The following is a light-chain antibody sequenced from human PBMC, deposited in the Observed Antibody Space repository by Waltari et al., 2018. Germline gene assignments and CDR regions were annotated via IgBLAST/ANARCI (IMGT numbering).Light chain of an antibody. J-gene: IGLJ3*02. Sequence: QSALTQPPSASGSPGQSITISCTGIRPDVEGYDPVFWYQQHPGKAPKLLIYEVTKRPSGVPVRFSGSKSDNTASLAVSGLQAEDEADYYCSSYAGGSSLMFGGGTKLTVL. V-gene: IGLV2-8*01. CDR2: EVT. CDR1: RPDVEGYDP. CDR3: SSYAGGSSLM.